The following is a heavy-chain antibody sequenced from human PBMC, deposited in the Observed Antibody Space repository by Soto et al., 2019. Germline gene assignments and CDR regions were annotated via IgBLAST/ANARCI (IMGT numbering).Heavy chain of an antibody. D-gene: IGHD1-26*01. CDR3: AKGEPFDP. CDR1: GFIVSSTY. V-gene: IGHV3-53*01. J-gene: IGHJ5*02. CDR2: IFGDANT. Sequence: EVQLVESGGGLIQPGGSLRLSCAASGFIVSSTYMSWVRQAPGKGLEWVSVIFGDANTYYADSVKGRFIISRDNSKNTLYLQMNSLRAEDTAVYYCAKGEPFDPWGQGTLVTVSS.